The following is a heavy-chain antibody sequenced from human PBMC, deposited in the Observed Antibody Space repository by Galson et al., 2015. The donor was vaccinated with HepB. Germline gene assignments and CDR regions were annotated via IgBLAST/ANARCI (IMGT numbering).Heavy chain of an antibody. J-gene: IGHJ1*01. V-gene: IGHV4-39*07. D-gene: IGHD6-13*01. CDR1: GGSIRSSTCY. CDR2: IYYSGSI. Sequence: SETLSLTCTVSGGSIRSSTCYWGWIRQPPGKGLEWIGSIYYSGSIYYNPSLKSRVTISVDTSKNQFSLKLNSVTAADTAVYYCARDGSSSWTNPEYFQHWGQGTLVTVSS. CDR3: ARDGSSSWTNPEYFQH.